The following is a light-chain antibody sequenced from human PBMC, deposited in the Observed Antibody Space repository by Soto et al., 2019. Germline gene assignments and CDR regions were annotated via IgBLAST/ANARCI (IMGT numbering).Light chain of an antibody. V-gene: IGLV4-69*01. CDR2: LNSDGSH. Sequence: QSVLTQSPSASASLGASVKLTCTLSSGHSSYAIAWRQQQPEKGPRYLMRLNSDGSHTKGDGIPDRFSGSSSGAERYLTISSLQSEDEADYYCQTWGTGIWVFGGGTKLTVL. CDR3: QTWGTGIWV. CDR1: SGHSSYA. J-gene: IGLJ3*02.